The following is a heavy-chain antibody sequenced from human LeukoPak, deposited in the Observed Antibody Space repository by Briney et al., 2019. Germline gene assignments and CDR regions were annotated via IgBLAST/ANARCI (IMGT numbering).Heavy chain of an antibody. CDR3: ARLVSVGATTNFDY. D-gene: IGHD1-26*01. V-gene: IGHV4-59*08. Sequence: SETLSLTCTVSGSSISSFYWSWIRQPPGKGLEWIGYIYYSGSTNYNPSLKSRVTISVDTSKNQFSLKLSSVTAADTAVYYCARLVSVGATTNFDYWGQGTLVTVSS. J-gene: IGHJ4*02. CDR2: IYYSGST. CDR1: GSSISSFY.